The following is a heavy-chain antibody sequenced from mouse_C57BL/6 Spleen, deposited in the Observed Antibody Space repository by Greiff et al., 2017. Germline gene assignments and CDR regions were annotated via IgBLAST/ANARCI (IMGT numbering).Heavy chain of an antibody. CDR2: ISYDGSN. Sequence: EVQLQESGPGLVKPSQSLSLTCSVTGYSITSGYYWNWIRQFPGNKLEWMGYISYDGSNNYNPSLKNRISITRDTSKNQFFLKLNSVTTEDTATYYCARRGYDGDFAYWGQGTLVTVSA. D-gene: IGHD2-2*01. V-gene: IGHV3-6*01. J-gene: IGHJ3*01. CDR1: GYSITSGYY. CDR3: ARRGYDGDFAY.